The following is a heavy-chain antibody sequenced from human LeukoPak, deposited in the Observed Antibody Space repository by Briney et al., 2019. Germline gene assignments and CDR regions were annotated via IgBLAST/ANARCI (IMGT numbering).Heavy chain of an antibody. CDR3: ARRRYSSGYIDY. CDR1: SFSSHA. J-gene: IGHJ4*02. CDR2: IYYDGST. D-gene: IGHD6-25*01. Sequence: SFSSHAMTWVRQAPGKGLEWIGSIYYDGSTYYNPSLKSRVTISVDTSKNQFSLKLSSVTAADTAVYYCARRRYSSGYIDYWGQGTLVTVSS. V-gene: IGHV4-39*01.